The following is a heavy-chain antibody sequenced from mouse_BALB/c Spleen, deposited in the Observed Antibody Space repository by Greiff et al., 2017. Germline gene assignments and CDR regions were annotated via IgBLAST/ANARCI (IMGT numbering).Heavy chain of an antibody. CDR3: ARDYRYDGRFDY. Sequence: QVQLKQPGAELVKPGASVKLSCKASGYTFTSYWMHWVKQRPGQGLEWIGEIDPSDSYTNYNQKFKGKATLTVDKSSSTAYMQLSSLTSEDSAVYYCARDYRYDGRFDYWGQGTTLTVSS. D-gene: IGHD2-14*01. CDR2: IDPSDSYT. V-gene: IGHV1-69*02. CDR1: GYTFTSYW. J-gene: IGHJ2*01.